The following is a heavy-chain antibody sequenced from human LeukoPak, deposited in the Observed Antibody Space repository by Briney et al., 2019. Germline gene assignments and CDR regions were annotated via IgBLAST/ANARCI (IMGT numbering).Heavy chain of an antibody. V-gene: IGHV4-59*01. CDR2: IYYSGST. CDR3: ARGVYYYYYMDV. D-gene: IGHD6-6*01. Sequence: SETLSLTCTVSGGSISSYSWSWIRQPPGKGLEWIGYIYYSGSTNYNPSLKSRVTISVDTSKNQFSLKLSSVTAADTAVYYCARGVYYYYYMDVWGKGTTVTVSS. J-gene: IGHJ6*03. CDR1: GGSISSYS.